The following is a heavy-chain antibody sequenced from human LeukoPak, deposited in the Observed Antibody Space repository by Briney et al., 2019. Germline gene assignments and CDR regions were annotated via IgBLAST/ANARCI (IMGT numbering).Heavy chain of an antibody. CDR2: INSDGRST. J-gene: IGHJ4*02. D-gene: IGHD4-23*01. CDR1: GFTFSSYW. CDR3: ARRGDGGRSFDY. V-gene: IGHV3-74*01. Sequence: GGSLRLSCVASGFTFSSYWMHWVRQAPGKGLVWVSHINSDGRSTTYADSVKGRFTISRDNAKNTLYLQMNSLRAEDTAVYYCARRGDGGRSFDYWGQGTLVTVSS.